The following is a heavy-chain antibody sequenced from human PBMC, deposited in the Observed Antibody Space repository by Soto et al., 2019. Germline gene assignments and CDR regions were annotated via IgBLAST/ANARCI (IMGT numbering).Heavy chain of an antibody. CDR2: ISGSSGST. V-gene: IGHV3-23*01. J-gene: IGHJ5*02. CDR1: GFTFSSYA. Sequence: PGGSLRLSCAASGFTFSSYAMSWVRQAPGKGLEWVSAISGSSGSTYYADSVKGRFTISRDNSKNTLYLQMNSLRAEDTAVYYCAKDHWSYGFGGWFDPWGQGTLVTISS. CDR3: AKDHWSYGFGGWFDP. D-gene: IGHD5-18*01.